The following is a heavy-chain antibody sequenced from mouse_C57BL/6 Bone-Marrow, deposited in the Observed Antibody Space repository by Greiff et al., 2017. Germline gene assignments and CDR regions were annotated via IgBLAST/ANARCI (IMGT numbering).Heavy chain of an antibody. V-gene: IGHV5-4*01. CDR1: GFTFSSYA. Sequence: EVMLVESGGGLVKPGGSLKLSCAASGFTFSSYAMSWVRQTPEKRLEWVATISDGGSYTYYPDNVKGRFTISRDTAKNNLYLQISHLNSGDTDKYYFARDFYAMDYWGQGTSVTVSS. CDR3: ARDFYAMDY. CDR2: ISDGGSYT. J-gene: IGHJ4*01.